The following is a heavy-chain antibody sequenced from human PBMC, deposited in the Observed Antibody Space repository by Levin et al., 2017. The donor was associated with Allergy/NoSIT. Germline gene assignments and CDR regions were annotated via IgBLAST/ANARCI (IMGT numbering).Heavy chain of an antibody. J-gene: IGHJ4*02. CDR3: ARSHDSTGYFN. CDR2: ISYSGST. Sequence: GSLRLSCTVSAGSVSSSSYYWSWIRQPPGKGLEWIGYISYSGSTNYNPSLKSRVTISVDTSKNQFSLELSSVTAADTAVYFCARSHDSTGYFNWGQGTLVTVSS. CDR1: AGSVSSSSYY. V-gene: IGHV4-61*01. D-gene: IGHD3-22*01.